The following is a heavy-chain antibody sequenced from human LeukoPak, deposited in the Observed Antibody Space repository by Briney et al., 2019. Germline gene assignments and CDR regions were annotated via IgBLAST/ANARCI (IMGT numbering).Heavy chain of an antibody. J-gene: IGHJ6*02. CDR3: ARSWYSISSGLYSMDV. Sequence: GGSLRLSCAASGFTFSSYGMHWVRQAPGKGLEWVAVIWYDGSNKYYADSVKGRFTISRDNSKNPLYLQMNSLRAEDTAVYYCARSWYSISSGLYSMDVWGQGTTVTVSS. CDR2: IWYDGSNK. D-gene: IGHD6-6*01. CDR1: GFTFSSYG. V-gene: IGHV3-33*01.